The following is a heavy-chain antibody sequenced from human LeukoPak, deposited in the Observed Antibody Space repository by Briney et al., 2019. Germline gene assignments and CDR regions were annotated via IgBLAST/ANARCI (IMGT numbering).Heavy chain of an antibody. D-gene: IGHD2-2*01. CDR2: TYYRSKWYN. V-gene: IGHV6-1*01. CDR1: GDSASSNSAA. J-gene: IGHJ4*02. Sequence: SQTLSLTCAISGDSASSNSAAWNWIRQSPSRGLEWLGRTYYRSKWYNDYAVSVKSRITINPDTSKNQFSLQLNSVTPEDTAVYYCARTSASSETSEFDYWGQGTLVTVSS. CDR3: ARTSASSETSEFDY.